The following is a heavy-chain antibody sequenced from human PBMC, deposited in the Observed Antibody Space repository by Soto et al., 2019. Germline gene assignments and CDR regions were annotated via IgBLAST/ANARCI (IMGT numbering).Heavy chain of an antibody. CDR1: GGSMTSSNW. Sequence: SQTLSLTCAVSGGSMTSSNWWSWVQKHPGKGLVWIGEIYHSGSTNYNPSLKSRVTISVDKSKNQFSLNLNSVTAADTAVYYCARVVATVSGNRFDHWGQGILLTV. CDR2: IYHSGST. J-gene: IGHJ4*02. CDR3: ARVVATVSGNRFDH. V-gene: IGHV4-4*02. D-gene: IGHD6-19*01.